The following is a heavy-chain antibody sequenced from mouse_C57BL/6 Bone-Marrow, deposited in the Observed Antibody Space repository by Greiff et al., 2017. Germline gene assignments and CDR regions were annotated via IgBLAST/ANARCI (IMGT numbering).Heavy chain of an antibody. CDR1: EYEFPSHD. J-gene: IGHJ3*01. V-gene: IGHV5-2*01. Sequence: EVQRVESGGGLVQPGESLKLSCESNEYEFPSHDMSWVRKTPEKRLELVAAINSDGGSTYYPDTMERRFIISRDNTKKTLYLQMSSLRSEDTALYYCARLVIYYDLAWFAYWGQGTLVTVSA. CDR3: ARLVIYYDLAWFAY. CDR2: INSDGGST. D-gene: IGHD2-4*01.